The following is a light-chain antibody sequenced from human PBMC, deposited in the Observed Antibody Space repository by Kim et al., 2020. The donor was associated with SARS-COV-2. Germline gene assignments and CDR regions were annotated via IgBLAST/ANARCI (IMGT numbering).Light chain of an antibody. CDR3: QQYNSYSRT. Sequence: DIQMTQSPSPLSASVGDRVTITCRASQSISSWLAWYQQKPGKAPKLLIYKASSLESGVPSRFSGSESGTEFTLTISSLQPDDFATYYCQQYNSYSRTFGQGTKVDIK. CDR2: KAS. J-gene: IGKJ1*01. V-gene: IGKV1-5*03. CDR1: QSISSW.